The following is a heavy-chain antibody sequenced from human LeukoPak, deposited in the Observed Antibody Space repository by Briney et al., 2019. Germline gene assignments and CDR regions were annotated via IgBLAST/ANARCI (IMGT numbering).Heavy chain of an antibody. CDR1: GYTFTGYY. CDR3: ARGYRSGGSYYYYFDY. J-gene: IGHJ4*02. CDR2: INPNSGGT. Sequence: ASVKVSCKASGYTFTGYYMHWVRQAPGQGLEWMGWINPNSGGTNYAQKFQGRVTMTRDTSISTAYMELSRLRSDDTAVYYCARGYRSGGSYYYYFDYWGQGTLVTVSS. V-gene: IGHV1-2*02. D-gene: IGHD2-15*01.